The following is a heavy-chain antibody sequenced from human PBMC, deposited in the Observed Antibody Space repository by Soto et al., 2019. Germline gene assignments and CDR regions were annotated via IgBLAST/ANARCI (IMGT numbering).Heavy chain of an antibody. CDR3: AREVYYDFWSGFTTPPYFFDA. CDR2: ISDDGSNT. J-gene: IGHJ4*02. V-gene: IGHV3-30-3*01. Sequence: QVQLVESGGGVVQPGRSLRLSCAASGFTFSRHTMHWVRQAPGKGLEWVAAISDDGSNTYYADSVKGRFTISRDNSKNTLYLQMNSLSSEDTAVHLCAREVYYDFWSGFTTPPYFFDAWGQGTLVAVSS. CDR1: GFTFSRHT. D-gene: IGHD3-3*01.